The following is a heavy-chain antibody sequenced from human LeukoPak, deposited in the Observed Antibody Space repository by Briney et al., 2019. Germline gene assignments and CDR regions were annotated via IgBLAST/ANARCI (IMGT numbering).Heavy chain of an antibody. V-gene: IGHV1-8*01. Sequence: ASVKVSCKASGFTFTNYDINWVGQATGQGLEWMGWMNPNSGNTGYTQKFQGRVAMTRDNSITTAYMELSSLRSEDTAVYYCVKESGAVFGPDYFDSWGQGTLVTVSS. CDR1: GFTFTNYD. D-gene: IGHD6-19*01. CDR2: MNPNSGNT. J-gene: IGHJ4*02. CDR3: VKESGAVFGPDYFDS.